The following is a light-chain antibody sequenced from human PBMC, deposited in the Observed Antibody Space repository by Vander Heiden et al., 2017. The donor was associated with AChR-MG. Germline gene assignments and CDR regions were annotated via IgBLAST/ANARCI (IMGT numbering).Light chain of an antibody. Sequence: IQMTQSPSSLSASVGDRVTITCQASQDIDTYLNWYQQRPGKAPKLLIFDASSLETGVPSRFSGSGSGTYFTLTIGGLQPEDFATYYCQQYDNYSPSFGGRTKVELK. CDR1: QDIDTY. CDR3: QQYDNYSPS. CDR2: DAS. V-gene: IGKV1-33*01. J-gene: IGKJ4*01.